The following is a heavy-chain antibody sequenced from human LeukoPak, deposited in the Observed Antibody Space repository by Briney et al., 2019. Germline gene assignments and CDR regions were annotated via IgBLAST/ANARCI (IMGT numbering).Heavy chain of an antibody. CDR1: GGTFSSYA. CDR2: IIPIFGTA. D-gene: IGHD3/OR15-3a*01. CDR3: ATWTGRGYLFDY. J-gene: IGHJ4*02. V-gene: IGHV1-69*05. Sequence: SSVKVSCKASGGTFSSYAISWVRQAPGQGLEWMGGIIPIFGTANYAQKFQGRVTITTDESTSTASMELSSLRSEDTAVYYCATWTGRGYLFDYWGQGTLVTVSS.